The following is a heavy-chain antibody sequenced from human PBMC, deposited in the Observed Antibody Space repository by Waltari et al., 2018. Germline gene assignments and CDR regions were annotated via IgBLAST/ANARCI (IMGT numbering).Heavy chain of an antibody. Sequence: EAQLVESGGGLIQPGRSLRLPCAASGFTFVNYAMNWVREVQGKGREWVASISWNSQSIGYADSVKGRFTISRDNAKKSLYLQMNSVRVEDTALYYCTNLDDFLDVWGQGTTVTVSS. J-gene: IGHJ6*02. CDR1: GFTFVNYA. CDR2: ISWNSQSI. V-gene: IGHV3-9*01. D-gene: IGHD1-1*01. CDR3: TNLDDFLDV.